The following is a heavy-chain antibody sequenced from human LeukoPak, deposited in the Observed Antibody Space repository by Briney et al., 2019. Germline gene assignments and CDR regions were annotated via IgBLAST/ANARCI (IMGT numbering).Heavy chain of an antibody. V-gene: IGHV3-23*01. J-gene: IGHJ4*02. CDR3: AKLPVSYSSGWSNFDY. CDR1: GFTFSNYA. D-gene: IGHD6-19*01. Sequence: PGGSLRLSCAASGFTFSNYAMSWVRQAPGKGLEWVSGISDTGVSTYYADSVKGRFTISGDNSKNTLYLQMISLRAEDTAIYYCAKLPVSYSSGWSNFDYWGQGTLVTVSS. CDR2: ISDTGVST.